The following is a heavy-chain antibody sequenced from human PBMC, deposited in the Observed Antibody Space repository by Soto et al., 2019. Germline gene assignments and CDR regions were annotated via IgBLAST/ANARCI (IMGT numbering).Heavy chain of an antibody. Sequence: GGSLILSCAASGFTFSSYAMSWVRQAPGKGLEWVSAISGSGGSTHYADSVKGRFTISRDNSKNTLYLQMNSLRAEDTAVYYCAKVNPHYYGSGIVDYWGQGTLVTVSS. D-gene: IGHD3-10*01. CDR2: ISGSGGST. J-gene: IGHJ4*02. V-gene: IGHV3-23*01. CDR3: AKVNPHYYGSGIVDY. CDR1: GFTFSSYA.